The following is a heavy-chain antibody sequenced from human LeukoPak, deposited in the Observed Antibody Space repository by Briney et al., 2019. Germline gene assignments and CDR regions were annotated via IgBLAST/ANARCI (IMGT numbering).Heavy chain of an antibody. CDR3: ARTLVPAAALDY. CDR2: IYNRGST. V-gene: IGHV4-4*09. D-gene: IGHD2-2*01. Sequence: SETLSLTCTVSGGSLSSFYWSWIRQPPGKGLEWLGYIYNRGSTNYNPSLTSRLTISVDMSKNQFSLKLSSVTAADTAVYYCARTLVPAAALDYWGQGTLVTVSS. CDR1: GGSLSSFY. J-gene: IGHJ4*02.